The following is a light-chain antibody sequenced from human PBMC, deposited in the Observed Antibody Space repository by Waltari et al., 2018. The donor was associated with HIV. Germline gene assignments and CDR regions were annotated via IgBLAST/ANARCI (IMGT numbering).Light chain of an antibody. Sequence: YEVTQPPSVAVSPGQTASITCSGYELGDKYTCWYQQRPGQSPLLIIYHDNKRPSGDPERFSAYNSGHTATLTISGTLPMDEADYYCQAWGTSTSGVFGRGTKLTVL. J-gene: IGLJ2*01. V-gene: IGLV3-1*01. CDR2: HDN. CDR3: QAWGTSTSGV. CDR1: ELGDKY.